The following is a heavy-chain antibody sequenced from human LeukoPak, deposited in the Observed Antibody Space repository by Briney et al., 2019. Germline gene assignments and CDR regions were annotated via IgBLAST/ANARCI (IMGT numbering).Heavy chain of an antibody. D-gene: IGHD6-13*01. CDR3: ANPGSYSSTRADY. CDR2: ISGSGGST. CDR1: GFTLSSYA. Sequence: GGSLRLSCAASGFTLSSYAMSWVRQAPGKGLEWVSAISGSGGSTYYADSVKGRFTISRDNSKNTLYLQMNSLRAEDTAVYYCANPGSYSSTRADYWGQGTLVTVSS. V-gene: IGHV3-23*01. J-gene: IGHJ4*02.